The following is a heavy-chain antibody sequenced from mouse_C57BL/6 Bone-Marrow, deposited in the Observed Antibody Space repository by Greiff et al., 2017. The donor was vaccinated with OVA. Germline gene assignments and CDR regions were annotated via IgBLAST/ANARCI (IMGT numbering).Heavy chain of an antibody. Sequence: VQVVESGPGLVQPSQSLSITCTVSGFSLTSYGVHWVRQSPGKGLEWLGVIWRGGSTDYNAAFMSRLSITKDNSKSQVFFKMNSLQADDTAIYYCAKGDSNYGAWFAYWGQGTLVTVSA. V-gene: IGHV2-5*01. CDR1: GFSLTSYG. CDR3: AKGDSNYGAWFAY. CDR2: IWRGGST. D-gene: IGHD2-5*01. J-gene: IGHJ3*01.